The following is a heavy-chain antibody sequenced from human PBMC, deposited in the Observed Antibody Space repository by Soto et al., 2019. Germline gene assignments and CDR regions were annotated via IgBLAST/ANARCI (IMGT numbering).Heavy chain of an antibody. V-gene: IGHV1-69*01. Sequence: ARWSARHSKKQGLEWMGGIIPIFGTANYAQKFQGRVAITAAESTSTAYMERSSMRSEDTAVYYCARDPKVGNYFAFWGQGILVTVSS. J-gene: IGHJ4*02. CDR1: A. CDR2: IIPIFGTA. CDR3: ARDPKVGNYFAF.